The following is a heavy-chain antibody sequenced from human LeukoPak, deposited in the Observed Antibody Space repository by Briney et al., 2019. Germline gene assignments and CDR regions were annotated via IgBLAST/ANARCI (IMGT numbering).Heavy chain of an antibody. J-gene: IGHJ6*03. CDR2: INHGGGT. V-gene: IGHV4-39*07. CDR3: AKGRGDILTGYYRKNYYYMDV. Sequence: PSETLSLTCTVSGGSISSGYYYWSWIRQPPGNGLEWIGEINHGGGTNSHPSLKSRATISVDTSKNQFSLKLSSVTAADTAVYYCAKGRGDILTGYYRKNYYYMDVWGKGTTVTVSS. D-gene: IGHD3-9*01. CDR1: GGSISSGYYY.